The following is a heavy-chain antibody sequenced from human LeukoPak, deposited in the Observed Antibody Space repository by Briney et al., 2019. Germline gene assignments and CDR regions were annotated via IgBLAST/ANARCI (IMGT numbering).Heavy chain of an antibody. CDR2: INPNSGGT. CDR1: GYTFTGYY. V-gene: IGHV1-2*02. Sequence: ASAKVSCKASGYTFTGYYMHWVRQAPGQGLEWMGWINPNSGGTNYAQKFQGRVTMTRDTSISTAYMELSRLRSDDTAVYYCARDRQAITIFGVVKYYFDYWGQGTLVTVSS. CDR3: ARDRQAITIFGVVKYYFDY. J-gene: IGHJ4*02. D-gene: IGHD3-3*01.